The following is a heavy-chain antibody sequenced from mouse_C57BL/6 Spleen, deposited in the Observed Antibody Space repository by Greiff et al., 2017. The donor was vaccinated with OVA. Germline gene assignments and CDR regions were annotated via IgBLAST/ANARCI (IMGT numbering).Heavy chain of an antibody. D-gene: IGHD2-3*01. CDR3: ARAGYSFDY. Sequence: EVKLVESGGGLVKPGGSLKLSCAASGFTFSDYGMHWVRQAPEKGLEWVAYISSGSSTIYYADTVKGRFTISRDNAKNPLFLQMTSLRSEYSAMDYCARAGYSFDYGGQGTTLTVSS. CDR1: GFTFSDYG. CDR2: ISSGSSTI. J-gene: IGHJ2*01. V-gene: IGHV5-17*01.